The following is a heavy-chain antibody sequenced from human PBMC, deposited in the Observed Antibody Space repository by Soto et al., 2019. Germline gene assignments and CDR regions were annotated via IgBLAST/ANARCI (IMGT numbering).Heavy chain of an antibody. Sequence: ASVKVSCKASGYTFTSYGISWVRQAPGQGLEWMGWISAYNGNTNYAQKLQGRVTMTTDTSTNTAYMELRSLRSDDTAVYYCARLTSGWYGDYFDYWGQGTLVTVSS. CDR1: GYTFTSYG. V-gene: IGHV1-18*01. CDR3: ARLTSGWYGDYFDY. J-gene: IGHJ4*02. D-gene: IGHD6-19*01. CDR2: ISAYNGNT.